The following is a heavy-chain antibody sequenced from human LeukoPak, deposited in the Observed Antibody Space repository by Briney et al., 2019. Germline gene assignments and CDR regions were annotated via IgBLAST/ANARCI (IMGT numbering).Heavy chain of an antibody. CDR1: GGSFSGYY. Sequence: SETLSLTCAVYGGSFSGYYWSWIRQPPGKGLEWIGETNHSGSTNYNPSLKSRVTISVDTSKNQFSLKLSSVTAADTAVYYCARGLIVATTTNWFDYWGQGTLVTVSS. CDR3: ARGLIVATTTNWFDY. J-gene: IGHJ4*02. V-gene: IGHV4-34*01. CDR2: TNHSGST. D-gene: IGHD5-12*01.